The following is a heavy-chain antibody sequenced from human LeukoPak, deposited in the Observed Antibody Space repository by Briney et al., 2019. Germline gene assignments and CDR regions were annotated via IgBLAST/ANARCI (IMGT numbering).Heavy chain of an antibody. CDR3: AGASDAFDV. CDR2: IYTSGTT. V-gene: IGHV4-4*07. Sequence: SETLSLTCTVSGDSFHDYYWNWIRQPAGKGLEWIGRIYTSGTTNSNPSLGSRVAISVDTSKKQFSLRLSSVAAADTAVYYCAGASDAFDVWGQGTMVTVSS. J-gene: IGHJ3*01. CDR1: GDSFHDYY.